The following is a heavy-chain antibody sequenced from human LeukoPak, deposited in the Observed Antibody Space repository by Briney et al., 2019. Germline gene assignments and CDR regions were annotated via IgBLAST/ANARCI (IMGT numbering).Heavy chain of an antibody. CDR1: GGSISSYY. CDR2: IYYSGSA. J-gene: IGHJ2*01. CDR3: AREAGAYCSSTSCYALVSNFDL. Sequence: SETLSLTCTVSGGSISSYYWSWIRQPPGKGLEWIGYIYYSGSANYNPSLKSRVTISVDTSKNQFSLKLSSVTAADTAVYYCAREAGAYCSSTSCYALVSNFDLWGRGTLVTVSS. V-gene: IGHV4-59*01. D-gene: IGHD2-2*01.